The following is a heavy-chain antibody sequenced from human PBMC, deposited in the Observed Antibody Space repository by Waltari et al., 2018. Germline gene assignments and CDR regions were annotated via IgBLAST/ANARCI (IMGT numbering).Heavy chain of an antibody. J-gene: IGHJ5*02. V-gene: IGHV1-69*01. D-gene: IGHD6-13*01. Sequence: RQAPGQGLEWMGGIIPIFGTANYAQKFQGRVTITADESTSTAYMELSSLRSEDTAVYYCARDPSSSWYRPNWFDPWGQGTLVTVSS. CDR2: IIPIFGTA. CDR3: ARDPSSSWYRPNWFDP.